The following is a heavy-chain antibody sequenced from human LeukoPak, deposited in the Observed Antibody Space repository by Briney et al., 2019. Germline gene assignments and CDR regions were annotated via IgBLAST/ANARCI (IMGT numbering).Heavy chain of an antibody. J-gene: IGHJ4*02. CDR3: ARSSQYYYDSSGEGYFDY. V-gene: IGHV4-31*03. CDR2: SYYDGRT. CDR1: GDSIDSGGYY. D-gene: IGHD3-22*01. Sequence: SQTLSLTCTVSGDSIDSGGYYWSWIRQNPGKALEWIGHSYYDGRTYQNPSLKSRVTISVYTSKNQFSLKLSSVTAADTAVYYCARSSQYYYDSSGEGYFDYWGQGTLVTVSS.